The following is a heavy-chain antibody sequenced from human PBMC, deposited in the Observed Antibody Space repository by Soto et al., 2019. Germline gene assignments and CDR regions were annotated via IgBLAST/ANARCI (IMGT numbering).Heavy chain of an antibody. CDR3: ARERANRLDP. Sequence: QVQLVQSGAEVKKPGASVKVSCKASGYTFTSYDINWVRQATGQGLEWMGWMNPNSGNTGYAQKFKGRVTMTTNTSLNTAYMELSSMRSEDTAVYDCARERANRLDPWGQGTQVTVSS. V-gene: IGHV1-8*01. J-gene: IGHJ5*02. CDR2: MNPNSGNT. CDR1: GYTFTSYD.